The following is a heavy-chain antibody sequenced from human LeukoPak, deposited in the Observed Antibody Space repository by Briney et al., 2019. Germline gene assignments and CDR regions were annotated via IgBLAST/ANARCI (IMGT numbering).Heavy chain of an antibody. CDR2: INHSGST. Sequence: SETLSLTCAVYGGSFSGYYWSWIRQPPGKGLEWIGEINHSGSTNYNPSLKSRVTISVDTSKNQFSLKLSSVTAADTAVYYCARKNGYFDYWGQGTLVTVSS. CDR3: ARKNGYFDY. D-gene: IGHD1-1*01. J-gene: IGHJ4*02. V-gene: IGHV4-34*01. CDR1: GGSFSGYY.